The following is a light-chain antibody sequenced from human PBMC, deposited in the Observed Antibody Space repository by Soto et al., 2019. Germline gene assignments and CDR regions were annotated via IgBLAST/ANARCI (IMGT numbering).Light chain of an antibody. CDR2: GAS. J-gene: IGKJ5*01. V-gene: IGKV3-20*01. CDR3: QQYGSSPSIT. CDR1: QSVSSRS. Sequence: EIVLTQSPGTLSLSPGERATLSCRASQSVSSRSLAWYQQKPGQAPRLLIYGASSRATDIPDRYSGSGSGTDFPLTISTLVPVDFAVYYCQQYGSSPSITFGQGTRLEI.